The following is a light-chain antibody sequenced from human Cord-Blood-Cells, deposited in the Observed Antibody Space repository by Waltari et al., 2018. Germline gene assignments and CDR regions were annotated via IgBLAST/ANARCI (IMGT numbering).Light chain of an antibody. CDR3: SSYTSSSTGV. Sequence: QSALTQPASVSGSPGQSITISCTGTSSDVGGYNYVSWYQQHTGKAPKLMIYDVSNRPSGVSNRFSGSKSVNTASLTISGLQAEDEADYYCSSYTSSSTGVFGGGTKLTVL. J-gene: IGLJ2*01. CDR2: DVS. V-gene: IGLV2-14*01. CDR1: SSDVGGYNY.